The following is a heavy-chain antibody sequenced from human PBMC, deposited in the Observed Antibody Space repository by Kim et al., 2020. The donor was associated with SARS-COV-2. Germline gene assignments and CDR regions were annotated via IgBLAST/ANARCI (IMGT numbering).Heavy chain of an antibody. J-gene: IGHJ4*02. V-gene: IGHV3-23*01. CDR2: ISASDGRT. Sequence: GGSLRLSCAVSGFTFTSFPMNWVRQAPGKGLEWISAISASDGRTYYADSVKGRFAISRDISKSTLYLQMNSLRVDDTALYYCAKDFRRSGSAFDYWGQGTPVTVSS. CDR1: GFTFTSFP. CDR3: AKDFRRSGSAFDY. D-gene: IGHD6-19*01.